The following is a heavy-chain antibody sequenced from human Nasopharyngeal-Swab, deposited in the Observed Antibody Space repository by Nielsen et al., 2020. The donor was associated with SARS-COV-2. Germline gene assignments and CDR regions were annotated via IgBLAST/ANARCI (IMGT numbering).Heavy chain of an antibody. J-gene: IGHJ5*02. D-gene: IGHD1-26*01. CDR2: IYYSGST. Sequence: SETLSLTCTVSGGSVSSGSYYWSWIRQPPGKGLEWIGYIYYSGSTNYNPSLKSRVTISVDTSKNQLSLKLSSVTAADTAVYYCAREGWEPLNWFDPWGQGTLVTVSS. CDR1: GGSVSSGSYY. CDR3: AREGWEPLNWFDP. V-gene: IGHV4-61*01.